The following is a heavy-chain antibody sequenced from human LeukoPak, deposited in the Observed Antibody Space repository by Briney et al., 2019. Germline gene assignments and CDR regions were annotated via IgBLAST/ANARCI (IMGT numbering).Heavy chain of an antibody. D-gene: IGHD6-6*01. CDR1: GGTFSSYA. Sequence: ASVKVSCKASGGTFSSYAISWVRQAPGQGLEWMGGIIPIFGTANYAQKFQGRVTITTDESTSTAYMELSSLRSEDTAVYYCARGLLDAEYSSSFDWFDPWGQGTLVTVSS. CDR2: IIPIFGTA. V-gene: IGHV1-69*05. CDR3: ARGLLDAEYSSSFDWFDP. J-gene: IGHJ5*02.